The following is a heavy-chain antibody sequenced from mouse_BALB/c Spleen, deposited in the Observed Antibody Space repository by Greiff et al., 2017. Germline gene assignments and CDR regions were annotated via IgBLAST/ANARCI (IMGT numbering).Heavy chain of an antibody. D-gene: IGHD2-2*01. J-gene: IGHJ2*01. CDR1: GYSITSDYA. V-gene: IGHV3-2*02. Sequence: EVMLVESGPGLVKPSQSLSLTCTVTGYSITSDYAWNWIRQFPGNKLEWMGYISYSGSTSYNPSLKSRISITRDTSKNQFFLQLNSVTTEDTATYYCARWGYDGYWGQGTTLTVSS. CDR2: ISYSGST. CDR3: ARWGYDGY.